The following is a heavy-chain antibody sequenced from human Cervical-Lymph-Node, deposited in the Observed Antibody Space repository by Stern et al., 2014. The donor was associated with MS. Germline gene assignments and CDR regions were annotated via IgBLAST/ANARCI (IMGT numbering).Heavy chain of an antibody. V-gene: IGHV3-48*01. J-gene: IGHJ6*02. CDR2: ISDTRNTI. CDR1: GFTFSSYS. CDR3: ARESAASTYAMDV. D-gene: IGHD2-2*01. Sequence: EVQLVESGGGLLQPGGSLRLSCAASGFTFSSYSMNWVRQAPGKGLEWVSYISDTRNTIYFADSVRGRFTISRDNAKNSLFLQMDSLRAEDTAVYYCARESAASTYAMDVWGQGTKVTVSS.